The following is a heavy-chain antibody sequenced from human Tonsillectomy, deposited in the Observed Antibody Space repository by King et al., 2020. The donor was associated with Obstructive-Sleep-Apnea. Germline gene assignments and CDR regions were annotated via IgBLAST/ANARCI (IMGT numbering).Heavy chain of an antibody. V-gene: IGHV3-64D*06. CDR2: ISSNGGST. CDR1: GFTFSSYA. Sequence: VQLVESGGGLVQPGGSLRLSCSASGFTFSSYAMHWVRQAPGKGLEYVSAISSNGGSTYYAESVKGRFTISRDNSKNTLYLQMSSLRAEDTAVYYCATYYDFWSGYYFFDYWGQGTLVTVSS. J-gene: IGHJ4*02. D-gene: IGHD3-3*01. CDR3: ATYYDFWSGYYFFDY.